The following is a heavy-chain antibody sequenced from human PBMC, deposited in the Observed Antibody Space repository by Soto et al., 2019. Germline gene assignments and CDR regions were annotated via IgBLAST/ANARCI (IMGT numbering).Heavy chain of an antibody. J-gene: IGHJ6*03. CDR1: GFTLDDYA. V-gene: IGHV3-9*01. D-gene: IGHD6-19*01. Sequence: EVQLVESGGGLVQPGRSLRLSCAASGFTLDDYARHWVRQAPGKGLEWVSGIRWNSSSIGYADSVKGRFTISRDNAKNSLYLQMNSLKAEDTALYYCAKGLIRPAIAVAGTRDYYYYYMDVWGKGTTVTVSS. CDR3: AKGLIRPAIAVAGTRDYYYYYMDV. CDR2: IRWNSSSI.